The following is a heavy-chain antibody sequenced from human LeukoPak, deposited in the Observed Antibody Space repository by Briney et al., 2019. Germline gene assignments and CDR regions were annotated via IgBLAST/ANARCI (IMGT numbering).Heavy chain of an antibody. J-gene: IGHJ4*02. D-gene: IGHD6-19*01. Sequence: GGSLRLSCSASGFTFTTWSMNWVRQAPGKGLEWVSYISSSSSYTNYADSVKGRFTISRDNAKNSLYLQMNSLRAEDTAVYYCARMYSSGWEAPFDYWGQGTLVTVSS. V-gene: IGHV3-21*05. CDR1: GFTFTTWS. CDR3: ARMYSSGWEAPFDY. CDR2: ISSSSSYT.